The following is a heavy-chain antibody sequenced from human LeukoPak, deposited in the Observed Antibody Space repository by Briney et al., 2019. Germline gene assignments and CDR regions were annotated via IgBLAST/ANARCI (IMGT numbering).Heavy chain of an antibody. V-gene: IGHV4-34*01. CDR3: ARGLPNIVVVPAARLFDY. Sequence: PSETLSLTCAVYGGSFSGYYWSWIRQPPGKGLEWIGEINHSGSTNYNPSLKSRVTISVDTSKNQFSLKLSSVTAADTAVYYCARGLPNIVVVPAARLFDYWGQGTLVTVSS. CDR2: INHSGST. CDR1: GGSFSGYY. J-gene: IGHJ4*02. D-gene: IGHD2-2*01.